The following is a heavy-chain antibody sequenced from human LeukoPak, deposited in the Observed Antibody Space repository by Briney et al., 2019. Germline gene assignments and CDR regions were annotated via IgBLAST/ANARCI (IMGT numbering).Heavy chain of an antibody. J-gene: IGHJ4*01. CDR2: ITPKSDYI. Sequence: GGSLRLSCVGSGFSFSDYALEWVRQPPGKGLEWVASITPKSDYIYYTPSVKGRFTISRDNARRSVYLQMNSLRADDTALYYCATMVGPGFGTYYFDFWGQGVQVTVSS. V-gene: IGHV3-21*01. CDR1: GFSFSDYA. D-gene: IGHD3-16*01. CDR3: ATMVGPGFGTYYFDF.